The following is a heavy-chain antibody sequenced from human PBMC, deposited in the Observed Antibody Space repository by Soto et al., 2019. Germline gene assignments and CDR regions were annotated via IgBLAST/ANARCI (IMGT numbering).Heavy chain of an antibody. Sequence: QVQLVQSGAEVKKPGASVKVSCKASGYTFTSYGISWVRQDPGEGLEWMGWISAYNGNTNYAQKPQRRVTMTTDTSTSTAYKERRSLRPDVTAVYYCATGPGIYSGGDCHPFDYWGQGTLVTVSS. CDR3: ATGPGIYSGGDCHPFDY. CDR1: GYTFTSYG. D-gene: IGHD2-21*02. J-gene: IGHJ4*02. V-gene: IGHV1-18*04. CDR2: ISAYNGNT.